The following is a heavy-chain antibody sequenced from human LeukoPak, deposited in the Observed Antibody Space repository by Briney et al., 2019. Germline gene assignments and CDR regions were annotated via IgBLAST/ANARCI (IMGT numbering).Heavy chain of an antibody. CDR2: INHSGST. CDR3: ARDLIAVAGRGDYYYYYMDV. Sequence: SETLSLTCAVYGGSFSGYYWSWIRQPPGKGLEWIGEINHSGSTNYNPSLKSRVTISVDTSKNQLSLKLSSVTAADTAVYYCARDLIAVAGRGDYYYYYMDVWGKGTTVTVSS. D-gene: IGHD6-19*01. J-gene: IGHJ6*03. V-gene: IGHV4-34*01. CDR1: GGSFSGYY.